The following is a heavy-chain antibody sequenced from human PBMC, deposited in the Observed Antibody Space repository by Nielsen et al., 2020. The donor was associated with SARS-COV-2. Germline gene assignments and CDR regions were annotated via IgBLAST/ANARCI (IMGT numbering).Heavy chain of an antibody. J-gene: IGHJ6*02. V-gene: IGHV2-5*02. CDR2: IYWDDDK. CDR3: VHRLSGYGMDV. CDR1: GFSFTTSGVG. D-gene: IGHD3-9*01. Sequence: SGPTLVNPTQTLTLTCIISGFSFTTSGVGVGWVRQPPGKALEWLALIYWDDDKVYSPSLKSRLTITRDISKNQVVLTMTNMDPVDTGTYWCVHRLSGYGMDVWGQGTTVTVSS.